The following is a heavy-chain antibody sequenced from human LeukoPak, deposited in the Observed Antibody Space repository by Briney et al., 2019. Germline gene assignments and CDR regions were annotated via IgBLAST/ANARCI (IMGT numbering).Heavy chain of an antibody. V-gene: IGHV3-7*01. D-gene: IGHD3-16*01. Sequence: GGSLRLSCAASGFTFNNYWMTWVRQAPGMGLAWVANIKRDGSQKNYVDSVKGRFTVSRDNAKNSIFLQMNSLRPGDTAVYFCAREGGDTFFDYWGQGTLVTVSS. J-gene: IGHJ4*02. CDR1: GFTFNNYW. CDR3: AREGGDTFFDY. CDR2: IKRDGSQK.